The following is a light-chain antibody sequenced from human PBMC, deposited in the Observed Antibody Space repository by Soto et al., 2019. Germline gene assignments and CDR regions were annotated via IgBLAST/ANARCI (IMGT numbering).Light chain of an antibody. V-gene: IGKV3-20*01. J-gene: IGKJ1*01. CDR1: QSVSSSY. Sequence: EIVLTQSPGTLSLSPGERATLSCRASQSVSSSYLAWYQQKPGQAPRLLIHGASSRATGVPDRFSGSGSGTEFTLTISSLQSEDFAVYYCQQYNKWPWTFGQGTKWIS. CDR2: GAS. CDR3: QQYNKWPWT.